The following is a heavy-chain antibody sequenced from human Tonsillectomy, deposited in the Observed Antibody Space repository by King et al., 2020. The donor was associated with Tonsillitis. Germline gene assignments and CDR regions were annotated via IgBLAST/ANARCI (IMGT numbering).Heavy chain of an antibody. CDR3: ASLGVIPVAIRGVHYYYYYLDV. V-gene: IGHV5-10-1*03. Sequence: VQLVESGAEVKKPGESLRISWKGSGYSFASYWITWVRQMPGKGLEWMGRIDPSDSYITYSPSFQGHVTISLDKSISTAYLQWSSLKASDTAMYYCASLGVIPVAIRGVHYYYYYLDVWGKGTTVTVSS. CDR1: GYSFASYW. J-gene: IGHJ6*03. D-gene: IGHD2-2*01. CDR2: IDPSDSYI.